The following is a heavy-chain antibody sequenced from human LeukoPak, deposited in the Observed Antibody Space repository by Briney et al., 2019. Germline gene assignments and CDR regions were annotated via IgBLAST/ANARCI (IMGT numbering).Heavy chain of an antibody. Sequence: GGSLRLSCTTSGFNFFNYNMSWVRQAPGKGLEWVSVIYSGGSTYYADSVKGRFTISRDNSKNTLYLQMNSLRAEDTAVYYCARDGAMVRGVTGFDYWGQGTLVTVSS. D-gene: IGHD3-10*01. V-gene: IGHV3-53*01. CDR3: ARDGAMVRGVTGFDY. J-gene: IGHJ4*02. CDR1: GFNFFNYN. CDR2: IYSGGST.